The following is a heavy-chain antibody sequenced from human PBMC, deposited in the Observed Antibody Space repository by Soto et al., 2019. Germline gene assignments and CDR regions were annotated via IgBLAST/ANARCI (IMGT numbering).Heavy chain of an antibody. CDR1: GGSISSGGYY. V-gene: IGHV4-31*03. Sequence: QVQLQESGPGLVKPSQTLSLTCTVSGGSISSGGYYWSWIRQHPGQGLEWIGYIYYSGSTYYNPSIKSRVTISVDTAKNQFSLKLSSVTAADTAVYYWARDSGYSYGPYGGDAFDIWGQGTMVTVSS. CDR2: IYYSGST. D-gene: IGHD5-18*01. CDR3: ARDSGYSYGPYGGDAFDI. J-gene: IGHJ3*02.